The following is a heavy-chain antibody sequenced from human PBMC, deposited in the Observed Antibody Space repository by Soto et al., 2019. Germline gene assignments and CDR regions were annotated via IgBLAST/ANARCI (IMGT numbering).Heavy chain of an antibody. V-gene: IGHV5-51*01. CDR3: VRPINGGYVY. D-gene: IGHD5-12*01. CDR2: IYPADSDT. CDR1: GYTFSTYW. J-gene: IGHJ4*02. Sequence: GESLKISCKGSGYTFSTYWIGWVRQMPGKGLEWMGIIYPADSDTRYRPSFQGQVTISADKSINTAYLQWSSLKASDTAMYYCVRPINGGYVYWGQGPLVTVS.